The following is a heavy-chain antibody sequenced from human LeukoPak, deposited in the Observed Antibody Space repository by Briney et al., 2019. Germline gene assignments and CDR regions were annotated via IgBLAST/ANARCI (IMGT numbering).Heavy chain of an antibody. Sequence: GASVTVSYKASRYTFTRYYIHYVRQAPGQGLEWMGWINPNNGGTNYAQKFKGRVTVTRDTSISTAYLELSRLRSDDTAVYYCARDREGCSSTSCDPILGYWGQGTLVTVSS. D-gene: IGHD2-2*01. CDR3: ARDREGCSSTSCDPILGY. CDR2: INPNNGGT. V-gene: IGHV1-2*02. CDR1: RYTFTRYY. J-gene: IGHJ4*02.